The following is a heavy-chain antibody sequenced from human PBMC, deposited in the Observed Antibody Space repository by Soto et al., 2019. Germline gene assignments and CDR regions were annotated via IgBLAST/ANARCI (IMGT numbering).Heavy chain of an antibody. D-gene: IGHD2-8*02. V-gene: IGHV3-11*05. CDR1: GFTFSDYY. J-gene: IGHJ3*02. CDR3: ARARSTGRDDAFDI. CDR2: ISGTSYYT. Sequence: QVQLVESGGGLVEPGGSLRLSCAASGFTFSDYYMTWIRQAPGKGLEWVSYISGTSYYTNYADSVKGRFIISRNNAKNSLYLQMQSLRAEDTAVYFCARARSTGRDDAFDIWGQGTVLTVSS.